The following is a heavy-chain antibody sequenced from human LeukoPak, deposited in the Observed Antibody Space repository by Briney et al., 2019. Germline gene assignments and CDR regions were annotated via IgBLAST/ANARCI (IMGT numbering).Heavy chain of an antibody. D-gene: IGHD1-26*01. CDR2: IYATGGS. CDR3: ARLGSYHDF. Sequence: SETLSLTCTVSGASIRNYYWSWIRQTPEKGLEWMGYIYATGGSNYYPSLKSRLTVSIDTSRNQLSLKLTSVTAADTAVYFCARLGSYHDFWGQGALVTVSS. J-gene: IGHJ4*02. CDR1: GASIRNYY. V-gene: IGHV4-4*09.